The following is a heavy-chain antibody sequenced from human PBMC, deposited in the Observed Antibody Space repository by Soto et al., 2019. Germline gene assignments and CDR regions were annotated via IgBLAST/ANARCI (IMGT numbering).Heavy chain of an antibody. CDR1: GYSFISYW. J-gene: IGHJ5*01. D-gene: IGHD3-10*01. Sequence: LGESLKISCKGSGYSFISYWIGWVRQMPGRGLEWMGIIYPHDSDTRYSPSFQGQVTISADKSISTAYLQWSSLKASDSAMYYCARLYGSGQWNWFDYWGQGTLVTVSS. CDR3: ARLYGSGQWNWFDY. V-gene: IGHV5-51*01. CDR2: IYPHDSDT.